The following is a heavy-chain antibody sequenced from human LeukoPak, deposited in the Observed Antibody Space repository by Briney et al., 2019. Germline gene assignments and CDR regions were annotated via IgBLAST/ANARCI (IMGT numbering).Heavy chain of an antibody. CDR3: AKQRDYDILTDLDY. J-gene: IGHJ4*02. Sequence: PGGSLRLSCVVSGFTFSSYGMYWVRQAPGKGLEWVSAISGSGGSTYYADSAKGRFTISRDNSKNTLYLQMNSLRAEDTAVYYCAKQRDYDILTDLDYWGQGTLVTVSS. CDR2: ISGSGGST. CDR1: GFTFSSYG. D-gene: IGHD3-9*01. V-gene: IGHV3-23*01.